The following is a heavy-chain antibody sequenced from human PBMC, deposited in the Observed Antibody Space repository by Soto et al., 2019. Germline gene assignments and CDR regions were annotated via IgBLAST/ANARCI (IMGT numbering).Heavy chain of an antibody. D-gene: IGHD3-9*01. V-gene: IGHV4-61*08. Sequence: SETLSLTCAVSGGSISSGGHFWSWTRQPPGKGLEWIGYIYYSGSTNYNPSLKSRVTISVDTSKNQFSLKLTSVTAADTAVYYCARGLRYLDWISDYWGQGALVTVSS. CDR3: ARGLRYLDWISDY. CDR1: GGSISSGGHF. CDR2: IYYSGST. J-gene: IGHJ4*02.